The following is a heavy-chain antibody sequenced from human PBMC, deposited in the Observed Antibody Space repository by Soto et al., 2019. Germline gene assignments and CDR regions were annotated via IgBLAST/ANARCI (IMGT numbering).Heavy chain of an antibody. CDR1: GFTFSSYA. V-gene: IGHV3-23*01. Sequence: GGSLRLSCAASGFTFSSYAMSWVRQAPGKGLKWVSAISGSGGSTYYADSVKGRFTISRDNSKNTLYLQMNSLRAEDTAVYYCAKLPSPGYGNYLTYYYYGMDVWGQGTTVTVSS. D-gene: IGHD2-2*03. CDR3: AKLPSPGYGNYLTYYYYGMDV. CDR2: ISGSGGST. J-gene: IGHJ6*02.